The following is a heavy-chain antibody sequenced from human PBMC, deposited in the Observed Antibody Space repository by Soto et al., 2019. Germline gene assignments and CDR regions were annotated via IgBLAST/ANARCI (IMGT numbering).Heavy chain of an antibody. CDR3: AKSVRYCLGSSCSPEAFDV. D-gene: IGHD2-15*01. CDR2: ISYDGSNK. Sequence: QVHLVESGGGVVQPGRSLRLSCVASGFSFSDSGMHWVRQAPGKGLEWVAAISYDGSNKYYADSVNDRFTISRDNSKNTMSLQMNSLRAEAKAVYYCAKSVRYCLGSSCSPEAFDVWGQGTLVSVSS. J-gene: IGHJ3*01. V-gene: IGHV3-30*18. CDR1: GFSFSDSG.